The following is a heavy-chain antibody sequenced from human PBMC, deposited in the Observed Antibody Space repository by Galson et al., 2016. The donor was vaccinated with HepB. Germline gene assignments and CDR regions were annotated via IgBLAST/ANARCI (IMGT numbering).Heavy chain of an antibody. V-gene: IGHV3-73*01. CDR2: IRSKVNSYST. D-gene: IGHD3/OR15-3a*01. Sequence: SLRLSCAASGFSFSASGMRWVRQASGKGLEWVGRIRSKVNSYSTTYAVSVQGRFTISRDDSTNTMYLQMNSLKTEDTAVYFCTRQEGFDFWTGYYDYWGQGTLVTVSS. CDR1: GFSFSASG. CDR3: TRQEGFDFWTGYYDY. J-gene: IGHJ4*02.